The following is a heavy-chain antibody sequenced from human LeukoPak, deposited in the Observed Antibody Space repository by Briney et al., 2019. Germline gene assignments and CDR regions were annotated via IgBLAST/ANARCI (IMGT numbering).Heavy chain of an antibody. CDR2: IIPILGIA. CDR3: ARVHYDFWSGYYLDY. CDR1: GGTFSSYT. D-gene: IGHD3-3*01. V-gene: IGHV1-69*02. Sequence: ASVKVSCKASGGTFSSYTISWVRQAPGQGLEWMGRIIPILGIANYAQKFQGRVTITADKSTSTAYMELSSLRSEDTAVYYCARVHYDFWSGYYLDYWGQGTLVTVSS. J-gene: IGHJ4*02.